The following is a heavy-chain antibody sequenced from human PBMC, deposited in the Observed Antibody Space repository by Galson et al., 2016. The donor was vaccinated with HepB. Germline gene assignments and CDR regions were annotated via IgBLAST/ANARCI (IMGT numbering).Heavy chain of an antibody. J-gene: IGHJ4*02. D-gene: IGHD1-7*01. Sequence: SLRLSCATSGFTFMNYAFTWVRQAPGKGLEWVSTLSTSGFATYSAAVNGRFTISRDKSKSSVFLQMTSLRPEDTALYFCARTQLAYYFDYWGQGALVSTSS. CDR1: GFTFMNYA. CDR2: LSTSGFAT. V-gene: IGHV3-23*01. CDR3: ARTQLAYYFDY.